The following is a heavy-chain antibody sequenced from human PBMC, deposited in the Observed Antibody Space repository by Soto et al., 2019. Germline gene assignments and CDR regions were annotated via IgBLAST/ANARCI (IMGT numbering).Heavy chain of an antibody. J-gene: IGHJ3*02. Sequence: QVQQQQWCARLLKPSETLSLTCAEYGRSMSGYNWSWLRRSPVRGLVWIGEIGPIGDTNYGPSFMSRVTVSVDTSKYELSLRLTQVTAADTATYLCARNGVGSGFDIWGLGIMVSVSS. CDR1: GRSMSGYN. D-gene: IGHD3-10*01. V-gene: IGHV4-34*02. CDR2: IGPIGDT. CDR3: ARNGVGSGFDI.